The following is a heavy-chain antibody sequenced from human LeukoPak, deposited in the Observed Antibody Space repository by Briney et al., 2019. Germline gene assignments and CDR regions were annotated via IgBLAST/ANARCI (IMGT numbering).Heavy chain of an antibody. CDR3: AIDGEGDIVVVPAANNWFDP. CDR1: GFTFSSYA. Sequence: GGSLRLSCAASGFTFSSYAMSWVRQAPGKGLEWVSAISGSGGSTYYADSVKGRFTISRDNSKNTLYLQMNSLRAEDTAVYYCAIDGEGDIVVVPAANNWFDPWGQGTLVTVSS. CDR2: ISGSGGST. J-gene: IGHJ5*02. D-gene: IGHD2-2*01. V-gene: IGHV3-23*01.